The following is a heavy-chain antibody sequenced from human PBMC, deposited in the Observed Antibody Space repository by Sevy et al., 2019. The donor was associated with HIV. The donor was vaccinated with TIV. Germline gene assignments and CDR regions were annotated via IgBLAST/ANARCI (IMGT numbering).Heavy chain of an antibody. CDR1: GGSFCNFP. D-gene: IGHD3-22*01. CDR2: MMSKFGTT. V-gene: IGHV1-69*13. Sequence: ASVKVSCKASGGSFCNFPVSWVRQAPGQGLEWMGMMMSKFGTTDYAQKFQGRVTITADESTTTAYMELTSLRSEDTAAYYCAREIPDYVSGYYSVDAFDIWGQGTKVTVSS. J-gene: IGHJ3*02. CDR3: AREIPDYVSGYYSVDAFDI.